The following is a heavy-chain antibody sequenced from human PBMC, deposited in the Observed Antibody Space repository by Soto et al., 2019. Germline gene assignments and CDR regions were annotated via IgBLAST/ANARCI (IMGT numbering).Heavy chain of an antibody. J-gene: IGHJ3*02. D-gene: IGHD1-7*01. V-gene: IGHV3-23*01. CDR1: GFTFSSYA. CDR2: ISGSGGST. Sequence: EVQLLESGGGLVQPGGSLRLSCAASGFTFSSYAMSWVRQPPGKGLEWSSAISGSGGSTYYADPVKGRFTISRDNSKNTLYLQMNSLRAEDTAVYYCAKESSTGTTGDDAFDIWGQGTMVTVSS. CDR3: AKESSTGTTGDDAFDI.